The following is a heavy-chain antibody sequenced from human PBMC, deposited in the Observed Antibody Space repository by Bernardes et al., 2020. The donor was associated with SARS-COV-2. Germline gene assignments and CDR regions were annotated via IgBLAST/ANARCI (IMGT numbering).Heavy chain of an antibody. V-gene: IGHV4-34*01. J-gene: IGHJ5*02. Sequence: SETLSLTCAVYGGSFSGDYWSWIRQPPGKGLEWIGEINHSGRTNYNPSLKSRVTISVDTSKNQFSLKLSSVTAADTAVYYCARGVRGVIRWFDPWGQGTMITVAS. CDR2: INHSGRT. CDR3: ARGVRGVIRWFDP. CDR1: GGSFSGDY. D-gene: IGHD3-10*01.